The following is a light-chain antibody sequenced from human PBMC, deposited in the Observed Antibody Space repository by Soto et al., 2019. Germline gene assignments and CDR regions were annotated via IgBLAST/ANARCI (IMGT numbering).Light chain of an antibody. J-gene: IGKJ5*01. CDR1: QSVSSN. Sequence: DIVMTQSPATLSASPGERATLSCRASQSVSSNLAWYQQKPGQAPRLLIYGASTRATGIPARFSGSGSGTDFTLTISRLEPEDFAVYYCQQYGSSSITFGQGTRLENK. V-gene: IGKV3-15*01. CDR2: GAS. CDR3: QQYGSSSIT.